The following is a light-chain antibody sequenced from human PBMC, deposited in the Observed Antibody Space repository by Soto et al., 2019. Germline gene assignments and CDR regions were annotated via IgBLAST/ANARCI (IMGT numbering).Light chain of an antibody. J-gene: IGKJ4*01. CDR1: QSVSSSY. CDR2: GAS. CDR3: QQYGSSPLT. Sequence: EIELPQTPGPLPLSRGERATLSCRASQSVSSSYLAWYQQKPGQAPRLLIYGASSRATGIPDRFSGSGSGTDFTLTISRLEPEDFAVYYCQQYGSSPLTFGGGTKVDIK. V-gene: IGKV3-20*01.